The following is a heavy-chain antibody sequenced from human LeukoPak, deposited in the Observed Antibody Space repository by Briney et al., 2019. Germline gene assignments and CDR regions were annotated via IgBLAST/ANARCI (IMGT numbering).Heavy chain of an antibody. CDR2: VYPRDSDT. Sequence: GESLKISCKASGYSFSNYWVGWVRQVPGKGLEWMGIVYPRDSDTRYSPSFQGQVTISANKSISTAYLQWSSLKASDTAVYYCARPGERSRRDWNLDQWGQGTLVTVSS. CDR3: ARPGERSRRDWNLDQ. CDR1: GYSFSNYW. J-gene: IGHJ4*02. V-gene: IGHV5-51*01. D-gene: IGHD1-1*01.